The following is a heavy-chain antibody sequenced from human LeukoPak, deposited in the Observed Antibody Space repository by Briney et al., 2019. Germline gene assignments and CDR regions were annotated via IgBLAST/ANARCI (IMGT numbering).Heavy chain of an antibody. Sequence: QSGGSLRLSCVASGFTFSSYAMSWVRQAPGKGLEWVSTISDSGDNTYYADSVKGRFTISRDNSKNTLYLQMNSLRAEDTAVYYCAKAVVPAGMYYFDYWGQGTLVTVSS. CDR3: AKAVVPAGMYYFDY. V-gene: IGHV3-23*01. J-gene: IGHJ4*02. CDR1: GFTFSSYA. D-gene: IGHD2-2*01. CDR2: ISDSGDNT.